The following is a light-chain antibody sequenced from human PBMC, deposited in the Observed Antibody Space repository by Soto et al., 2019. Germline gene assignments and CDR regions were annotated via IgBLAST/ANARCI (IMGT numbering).Light chain of an antibody. CDR1: QSVSCNY. CDR3: QQYGSSPRT. CDR2: GAS. V-gene: IGKV3-20*01. Sequence: EIELTQSPGTLSLSPGQTATLPCRTSQSVSCNYLAWYQQKPGQAPGLLIFGASSRATGIPDRFSGSGSGTDFTLTISRLEPEDFAVYYCQQYGSSPRTFGQGTKVDIK. J-gene: IGKJ1*01.